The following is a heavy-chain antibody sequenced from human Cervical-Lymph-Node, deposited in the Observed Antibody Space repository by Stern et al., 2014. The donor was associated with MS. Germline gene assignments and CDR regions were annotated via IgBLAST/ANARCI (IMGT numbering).Heavy chain of an antibody. CDR1: GFSLTTSGMC. CDR2: IDWDDDK. V-gene: IGHV2-70*01. Sequence: QDTLKESGPALVKPTQTLTLTCTFSGFSLTTSGMCVSWIRQPPGKALEWLALIDWDDDKYYSPSLRTRLTISKDTSKNQVVLTMTNMDPVDTATYYCARMPITGSDAFDFWGQGTMVTVSS. J-gene: IGHJ3*01. CDR3: ARMPITGSDAFDF. D-gene: IGHD1-20*01.